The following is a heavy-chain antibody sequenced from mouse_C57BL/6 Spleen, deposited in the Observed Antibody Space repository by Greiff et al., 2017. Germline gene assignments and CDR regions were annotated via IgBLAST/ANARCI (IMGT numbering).Heavy chain of an antibody. V-gene: IGHV1-82*01. D-gene: IGHD2-4*01. CDR1: GYAFSSSW. CDR3: ARRYDYDEGYFDV. CDR2: IYPGDGDT. J-gene: IGHJ1*03. Sequence: VQLQQSGPELVKPGASVKISCKASGYAFSSSWMNWVKQRPGKGLEWIGRIYPGDGDTNYNGKFKGKATLTADKSSSTAYMQLSSLTSEDSAVXFCARRYDYDEGYFDVWGTGTTVTVSS.